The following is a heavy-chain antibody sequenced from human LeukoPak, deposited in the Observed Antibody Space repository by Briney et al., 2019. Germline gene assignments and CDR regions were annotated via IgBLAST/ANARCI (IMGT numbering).Heavy chain of an antibody. V-gene: IGHV3-23*01. CDR1: GFTFSSYA. CDR3: AKDRGRSVSGTEFDY. D-gene: IGHD6-19*01. J-gene: IGHJ4*02. Sequence: GSLRLSCAASGFTFSSYAMTWVRQAPRKGLEWVSTLASTGSDTYYADSVKGRFTISRDTSKNTLYLQMDSPRAEDTAIYYCAKDRGRSVSGTEFDYWGQGTLVTVSS. CDR2: LASTGSDT.